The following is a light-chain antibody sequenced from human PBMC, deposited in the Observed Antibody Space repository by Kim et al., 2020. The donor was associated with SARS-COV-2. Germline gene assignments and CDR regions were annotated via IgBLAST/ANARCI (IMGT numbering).Light chain of an antibody. Sequence: GQTVPSSWTGASSNVGGYTYVSRYQQHPCRAPKLMIYGVSKRPSGVPNRFAGSKSGNTASLTVAGLQAEDEADYYCSTYAGSSNVVFGGGTQLTVL. CDR1: SSNVGGYTY. J-gene: IGLJ2*01. CDR3: STYAGSSNVV. CDR2: GVS. V-gene: IGLV2-8*01.